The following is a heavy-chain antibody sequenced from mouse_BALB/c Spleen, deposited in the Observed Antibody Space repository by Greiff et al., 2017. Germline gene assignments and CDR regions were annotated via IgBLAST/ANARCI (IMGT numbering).Heavy chain of an antibody. CDR1: GYSITSDYA. D-gene: IGHD1-1*01. CDR2: ISYSGST. J-gene: IGHJ2*01. V-gene: IGHV3-2*02. Sequence: ESGPGLVKPSQSLSLTCTVTGYSITSDYAWNWIRQFPGNKLEWMGYISYSGSTSYNPSLKSRISITRDTSKNQFFLQLNSVTTEDTATYYCARSSSFLFDYWGQGTTLTVSS. CDR3: ARSSSFLFDY.